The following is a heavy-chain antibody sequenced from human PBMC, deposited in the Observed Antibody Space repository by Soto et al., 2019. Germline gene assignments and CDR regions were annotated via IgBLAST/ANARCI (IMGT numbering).Heavy chain of an antibody. CDR1: GFTVSDTY. CDR2: IFSGGST. J-gene: IGHJ4*02. CDR3: AKDPRGYSYGSTPFDY. Sequence: GGSLRLSCTASGFTVSDTYMSWVRKAPGKGLEWVSVIFSGGSTYYADSVKGRFTISRDNSKNTLYLQMNSLRAEDTAVYYCAKDPRGYSYGSTPFDYWGQGTLVTVSS. V-gene: IGHV3-66*02. D-gene: IGHD5-18*01.